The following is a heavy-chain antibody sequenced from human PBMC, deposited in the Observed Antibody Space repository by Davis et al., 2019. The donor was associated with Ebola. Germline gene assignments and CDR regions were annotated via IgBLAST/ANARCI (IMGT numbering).Heavy chain of an antibody. CDR3: AREVAAVVDY. Sequence: SETPSLTCTVSGGSISSSSYYWGWIRQPPGKGLAWIGSIYYSGSTYYNPSLKSRVTISVDTSKNQFSLKLSSVTAADTAVYYCAREVAAVVDYWGQGTLVAVSS. D-gene: IGHD2-15*01. J-gene: IGHJ4*02. V-gene: IGHV4-39*02. CDR2: IYYSGST. CDR1: GGSISSSSYY.